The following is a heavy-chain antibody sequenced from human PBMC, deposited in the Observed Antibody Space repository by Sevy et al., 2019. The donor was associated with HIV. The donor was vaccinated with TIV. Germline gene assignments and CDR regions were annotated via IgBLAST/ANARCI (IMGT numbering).Heavy chain of an antibody. CDR3: AKDLDRIPAAALDY. V-gene: IGHV3-23*01. J-gene: IGHJ4*02. CDR2: ISGSGGST. CDR1: GFTFSSYA. Sequence: GGSLRLSCAASGFTFSSYAMSWVRQAPGKELEWVSAISGSGGSTYYADSVKGRFTISRDNSKNTLYLQMISLGAEDTAVYYCAKDLDRIPAAALDYWGQGTLVTVSS. D-gene: IGHD2-2*01.